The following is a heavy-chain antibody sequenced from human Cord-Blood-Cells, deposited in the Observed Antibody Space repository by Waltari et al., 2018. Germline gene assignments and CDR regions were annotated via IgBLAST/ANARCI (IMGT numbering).Heavy chain of an antibody. CDR1: RGPFSSYA. CDR2: IIPIFGTA. D-gene: IGHD3-16*01. J-gene: IGHJ4*02. V-gene: IGHV1-69*06. Sequence: QVQLVQSGAEVKKPGSSVKVYCKASRGPFSSYAISWVRQAPGQGLGWMGGIIPIFGTANYAQKFQGRVTITADKSTSTAYLELSSLRSEDTAVYYCARGMGDLEGPFDYWGQGTLVTVSS. CDR3: ARGMGDLEGPFDY.